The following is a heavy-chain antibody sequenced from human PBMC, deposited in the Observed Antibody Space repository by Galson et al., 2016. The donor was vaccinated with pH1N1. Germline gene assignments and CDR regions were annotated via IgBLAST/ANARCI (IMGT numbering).Heavy chain of an antibody. CDR3: ARDRGAPGSPPLYFFNY. D-gene: IGHD2-15*01. Sequence: SLRLSCAASGFTFSNYGMHWVRQAPDKGLEWVAFVQDDGTTEYYADSMKGRFTISRDNSQKTLYLQMNNLRVDDTAVYYCARDRGAPGSPPLYFFNYWGHGTLVIVSS. CDR1: GFTFSNYG. V-gene: IGHV3-30*02. CDR2: VQDDGTTE. J-gene: IGHJ4*01.